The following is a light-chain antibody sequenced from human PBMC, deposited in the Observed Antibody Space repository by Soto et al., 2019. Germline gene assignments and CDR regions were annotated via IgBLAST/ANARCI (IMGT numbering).Light chain of an antibody. CDR3: SSYTSSSTLEGV. V-gene: IGLV2-14*01. J-gene: IGLJ2*01. CDR1: SSDVGGYNY. Sequence: QSVLTQPASVSGSPGQSITISCTGTSSDVGGYNYVSWYQQHPGKAPKLMIYDVSNRPSGVSNRFSDSKSGNTASLTISGLQAEDEADYYCSSYTSSSTLEGVFGGGTKLTVL. CDR2: DVS.